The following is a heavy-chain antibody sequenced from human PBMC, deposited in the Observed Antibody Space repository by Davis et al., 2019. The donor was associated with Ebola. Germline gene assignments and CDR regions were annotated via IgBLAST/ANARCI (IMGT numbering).Heavy chain of an antibody. CDR1: GYTFTSYY. J-gene: IGHJ4*02. V-gene: IGHV1-8*02. D-gene: IGHD3-22*01. CDR3: ARGRFSSGYYSAFDY. Sequence: ASVKVSCKASGYTFTSYYMHWVRQAPGQGLEWMGGFDPEDGETIYAQKFQGRVTMTRNTSISTAYMELSSLRSEDTAVYYCARGRFSSGYYSAFDYWGQGTLVTVSS. CDR2: FDPEDGET.